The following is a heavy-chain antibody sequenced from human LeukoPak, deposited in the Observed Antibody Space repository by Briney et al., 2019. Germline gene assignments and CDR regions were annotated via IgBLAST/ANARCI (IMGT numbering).Heavy chain of an antibody. CDR2: IYYSGTT. D-gene: IGHD3-3*02. V-gene: IGHV4-59*01. Sequence: SETLSLTCTVSGGYISSYYWSWIRQPPGKGLEWIGYIYYSGTTSYNPSLKSRVTISVDTSKNQFSLKLSSVTAADSAVYYCARDAFSLGPWGQGTLVTVSS. CDR3: ARDAFSLGP. CDR1: GGYISSYY. J-gene: IGHJ5*02.